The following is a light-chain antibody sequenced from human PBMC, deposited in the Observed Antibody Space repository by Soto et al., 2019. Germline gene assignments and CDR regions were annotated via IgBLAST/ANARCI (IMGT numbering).Light chain of an antibody. CDR2: DAS. Sequence: EIVLTQSPATLSFSLGERATLSCRASQSVSSYLAWYQQKPGQAPRLLIYDASNRATGIPARFRGSGSGTDFTLTISSLEPEDFAVYYCHQRSNWPPTFGQGTKLEIK. J-gene: IGKJ2*01. CDR1: QSVSSY. CDR3: HQRSNWPPT. V-gene: IGKV3-11*01.